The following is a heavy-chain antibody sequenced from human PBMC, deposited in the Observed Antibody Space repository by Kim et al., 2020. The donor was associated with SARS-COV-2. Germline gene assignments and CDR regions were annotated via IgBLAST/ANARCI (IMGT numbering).Heavy chain of an antibody. CDR2: T. V-gene: IGHV3-15*01. J-gene: IGHJ5*02. CDR3: TTDPPIVGAPP. Sequence: TDYAAPVKGRFTISRDDSKNTLYLQMNSLKTEDTAVYYCTTDPPIVGAPPWGQGTLVTVSS. D-gene: IGHD1-26*01.